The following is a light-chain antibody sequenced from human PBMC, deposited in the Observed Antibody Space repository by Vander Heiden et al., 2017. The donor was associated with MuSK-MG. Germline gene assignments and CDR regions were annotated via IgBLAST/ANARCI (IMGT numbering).Light chain of an antibody. CDR1: SSNTGNNA. J-gene: IGLJ2*01. CDR3: AEQADSLNGPV. Sequence: QSVLTQPPSVSEAPSQRGTIPCSGSSSNTGNNAVNWYQQLQGKDHNRLIVVDDLLPSGVSDRLACSKSGTEDSPTLTVLQSEEEAEDDCAEQADSLNGPVFGRGTKLTVL. CDR2: VDD. V-gene: IGLV1-36*01.